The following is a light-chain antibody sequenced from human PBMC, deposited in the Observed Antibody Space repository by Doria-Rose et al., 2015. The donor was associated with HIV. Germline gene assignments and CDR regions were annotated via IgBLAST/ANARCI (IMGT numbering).Light chain of an antibody. CDR3: QQYGTSRGT. CDR1: QRVKSSY. V-gene: IGKV3-20*01. Sequence: TQSPGTLSLSPGERATLSCRASQRVKSSYLAWYQQKPGQAPRLLTYDASTRATGIPDRISDSGSGTDFTLTISRLEPEDVAVYYCQQYGTSRGTFGQGTRLEIK. CDR2: DAS. J-gene: IGKJ5*01.